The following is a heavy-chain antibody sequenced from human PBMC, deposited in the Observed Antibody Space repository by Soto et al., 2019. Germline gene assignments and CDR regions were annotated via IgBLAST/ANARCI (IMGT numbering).Heavy chain of an antibody. CDR2: IYFSGST. Sequence: PSETLSLTCTVSGGSVSSGGYYWTWIRQHPGKGLEWIGYIYFSGSTYYNPSLKSRVTISVDTSKNQFSLKLSSVTAADTAVYFCVRGYYDSSGYYYYPHWFDPWGQGTLVTVSS. D-gene: IGHD3-22*01. CDR1: GGSVSSGGYY. CDR3: VRGYYDSSGYYYYPHWFDP. V-gene: IGHV4-31*03. J-gene: IGHJ5*02.